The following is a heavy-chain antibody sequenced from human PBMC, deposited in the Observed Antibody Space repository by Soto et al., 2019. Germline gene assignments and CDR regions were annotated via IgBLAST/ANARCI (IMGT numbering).Heavy chain of an antibody. Sequence: ASVKVSCQSSGYTFTSYDINWVRQATGQGLEWMGIMNPNGGNTSYAQKFQGRVTVTRNTSTSTAYMELSSLRSEDTAVYYCAREGRVDTLRNDYWGQGTLVTVSS. V-gene: IGHV1-8*01. J-gene: IGHJ4*02. CDR2: MNPNGGNT. D-gene: IGHD1-26*01. CDR1: GYTFTSYD. CDR3: AREGRVDTLRNDY.